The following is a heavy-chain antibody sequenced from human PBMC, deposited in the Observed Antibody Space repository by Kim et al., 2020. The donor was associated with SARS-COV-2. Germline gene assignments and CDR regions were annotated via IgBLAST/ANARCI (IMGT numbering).Heavy chain of an antibody. V-gene: IGHV5-51*01. D-gene: IGHD6-19*01. CDR2: IYPGDSDT. J-gene: IGHJ5*02. CDR3: ARRQGSSGWYDWFDP. CDR1: GYSFTSYW. Sequence: GESLKISCKGSGYSFTSYWIGWVRQMPGKGLEWMGIIYPGDSDTRYSPSFQGQVTISADKSISTAYLQWSSLKASDTAMYYCARRQGSSGWYDWFDPWGQGTLVTVSS.